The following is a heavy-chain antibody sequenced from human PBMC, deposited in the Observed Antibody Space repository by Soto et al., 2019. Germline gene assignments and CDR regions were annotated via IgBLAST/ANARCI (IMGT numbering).Heavy chain of an antibody. Sequence: SETLSLTCPVSGGSISSYYWSWIRQPPGKGLEWIGYIYYSGSTHYNPSPKSRVTISVDTSKNQSSLKLSSVTAADTAVYYCAKIITGTIDYWGQGTLVKSPQ. CDR3: AKIITGTIDY. CDR1: GGSISSYY. D-gene: IGHD1-7*01. CDR2: IYYSGST. V-gene: IGHV4-59*01. J-gene: IGHJ4*02.